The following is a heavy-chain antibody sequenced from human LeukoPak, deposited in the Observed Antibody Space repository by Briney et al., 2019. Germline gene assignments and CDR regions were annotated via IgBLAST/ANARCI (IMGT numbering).Heavy chain of an antibody. CDR3: ARVVPTRYSSSLYYFDY. D-gene: IGHD6-13*01. J-gene: IGHJ4*02. Sequence: SETLSLTCAVYGGSFSGYYWSWIRQPPGKGLEWIGEINHSGSTNYNPSLKSRVTISVDTSKNQFSLKLSSVTAADTAVYYCARVVPTRYSSSLYYFDYWGQGTLVTVSS. V-gene: IGHV4-34*01. CDR1: GGSFSGYY. CDR2: INHSGST.